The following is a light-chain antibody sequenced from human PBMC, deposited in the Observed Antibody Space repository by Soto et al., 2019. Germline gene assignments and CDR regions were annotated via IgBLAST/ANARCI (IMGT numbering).Light chain of an antibody. CDR2: GAS. V-gene: IGKV3-15*01. CDR3: QQYNKWPPNYT. J-gene: IGKJ2*01. CDR1: QGVSGS. Sequence: EIVMTQSPATLSVSPGARATLSCRASQGVSGSLAWYQQKPGQAPRLLIYGASTRATGIPARFSGSGSGTEFTLAVSSLQSEDLAVYYCQQYNKWPPNYTFGQGTKLEIK.